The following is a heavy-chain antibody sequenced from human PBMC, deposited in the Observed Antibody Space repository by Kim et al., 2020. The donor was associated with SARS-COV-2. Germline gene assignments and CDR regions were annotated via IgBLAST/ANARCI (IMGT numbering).Heavy chain of an antibody. CDR1: GGSISSGGYS. V-gene: IGHV4-30-2*01. J-gene: IGHJ5*02. CDR3: ARDRAYYGVDP. Sequence: SETLSLTCAVSGGSISSGGYSWSWIRQPPGKGLEWIGYIYHSGSTYYNPSLKSRVTISVHTSKNQFSRKLSSVTAADTAVYYCARDRAYYGVDPWGQGTLVTVSS. D-gene: IGHD3-10*01. CDR2: IYHSGST.